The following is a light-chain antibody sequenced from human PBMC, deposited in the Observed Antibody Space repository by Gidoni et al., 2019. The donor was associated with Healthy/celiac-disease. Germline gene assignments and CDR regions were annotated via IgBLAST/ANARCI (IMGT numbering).Light chain of an antibody. V-gene: IGLV2-14*03. Sequence: QSALTQPASVSGSPGQSITISCTATSSDVGGYNYVSWYQQHPGKAPKLMIHDVSNRPSGVSNRFSGSKSGNTASLTISGLQAEDEADYYCSSYTSSSTRVFGGGTKLTVL. CDR3: SSYTSSSTRV. CDR1: SSDVGGYNY. J-gene: IGLJ2*01. CDR2: DVS.